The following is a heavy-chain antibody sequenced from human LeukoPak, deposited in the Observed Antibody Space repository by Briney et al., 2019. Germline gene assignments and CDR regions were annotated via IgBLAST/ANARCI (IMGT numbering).Heavy chain of an antibody. V-gene: IGHV1-69*01. CDR2: IIPIFGTA. J-gene: IGHJ1*01. D-gene: IGHD6-19*01. CDR1: GGTFSSYA. CDR3: ARGLAVAALEYFQH. Sequence: SVTVSCMASGGTFSSYAISWVRQAPGQGLEWVGGIIPIFGTANYAQKFQGRVTITADESTSTAYMELSSLRSEDTAVYYCARGLAVAALEYFQHWGQGTLVTVSS.